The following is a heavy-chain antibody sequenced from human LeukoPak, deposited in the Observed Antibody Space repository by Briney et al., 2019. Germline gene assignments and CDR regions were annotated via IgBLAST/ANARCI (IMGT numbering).Heavy chain of an antibody. V-gene: IGHV4-61*02. CDR3: ARLVRQKLELPPYWYFDL. D-gene: IGHD1-7*01. J-gene: IGHJ2*01. CDR1: GGSISSGSYY. Sequence: PSQTLSLTCTVSGGSISSGSYYWSWIRQPAGKGLEWIGRIYTSGSTNYNPSLKSRVTISVDTSKNQFSLKLSSVTAADTAVYYCARLVRQKLELPPYWYFDLWGRGTLVTVSS. CDR2: IYTSGST.